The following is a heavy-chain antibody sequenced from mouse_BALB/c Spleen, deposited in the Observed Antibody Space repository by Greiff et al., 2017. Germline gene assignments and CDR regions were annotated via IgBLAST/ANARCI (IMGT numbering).Heavy chain of an antibody. CDR3: ARHYYGSSYGGYAMDY. D-gene: IGHD1-1*01. V-gene: IGHV1-4*01. J-gene: IGHJ4*01. CDR1: GYTFTSYT. Sequence: VQLQQSGAELARPGASVKMSCKASGYTFTSYTMHWVKQRPGQGLEWIGYINPSSGYTNYNQKFKDKATLTADKSSSTAYMQLSSLTSEDSAVYYCARHYYGSSYGGYAMDYWGQGTSVTVSS. CDR2: INPSSGYT.